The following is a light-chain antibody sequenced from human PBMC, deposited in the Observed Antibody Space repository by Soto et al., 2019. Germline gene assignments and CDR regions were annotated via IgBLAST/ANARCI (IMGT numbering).Light chain of an antibody. Sequence: EIVLTQSPATLSLSPGERATLSCRASQSVSSYLAWYQQKPGQAPRLLIYDASNRATGIPARFSGSGSGTDFTLTISSLEPDDFAVYYCQQRTNWPPKYTFGQGTKLEI. CDR1: QSVSSY. CDR2: DAS. CDR3: QQRTNWPPKYT. J-gene: IGKJ2*01. V-gene: IGKV3-11*01.